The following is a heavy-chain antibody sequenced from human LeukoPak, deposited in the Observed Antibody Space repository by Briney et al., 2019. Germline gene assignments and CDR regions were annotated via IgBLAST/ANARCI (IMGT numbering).Heavy chain of an antibody. J-gene: IGHJ4*02. CDR1: GFTFGDYA. V-gene: IGHV3-23*01. Sequence: GGSLRLSCTVSGFTFGDYAMSWFRQAPGKGLEWVSAISGSGGSTYYADSVKGRFTISRDNSKNTLYLQMNSLRAEDTAVYYCAGSRYSSGWTVDYWGQGTLVTVSS. CDR3: AGSRYSSGWTVDY. CDR2: ISGSGGST. D-gene: IGHD6-19*01.